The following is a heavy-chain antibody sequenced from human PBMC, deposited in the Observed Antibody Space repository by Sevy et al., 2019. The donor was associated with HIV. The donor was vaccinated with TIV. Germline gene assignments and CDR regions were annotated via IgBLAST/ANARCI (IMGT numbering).Heavy chain of an antibody. CDR1: GITFEDSA. V-gene: IGHV3-9*01. J-gene: IGHJ4*02. D-gene: IGHD6-19*01. CDR2: ISWNSATR. Sequence: GGSLRLSCVGSGITFEDSAMHWVRQAPGKGLEWVSGISWNSATRGYADSVKGRFTISRDNAKNSLYLHMNSLRTEDTALYYCAKDTSRVVAGTGYFDYWGQGTLVTVSS. CDR3: AKDTSRVVAGTGYFDY.